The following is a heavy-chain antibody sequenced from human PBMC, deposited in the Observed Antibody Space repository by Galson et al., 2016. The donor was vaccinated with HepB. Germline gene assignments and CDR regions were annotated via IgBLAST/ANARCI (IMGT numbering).Heavy chain of an antibody. CDR2: IHHRGTI. J-gene: IGHJ4*02. CDR3: ARVETGFQIY. CDR1: GASIISRNY. D-gene: IGHD2-21*02. V-gene: IGHV4-4*02. Sequence: SETLSLTCAVSGASIISRNYWSWVRQPPGKGLEWIGEIHHRGTINYNPSLKSRVTISVDESKNQFSLELNSVTAADTAVYYCARVETGFQIYWGKGILVTVSS.